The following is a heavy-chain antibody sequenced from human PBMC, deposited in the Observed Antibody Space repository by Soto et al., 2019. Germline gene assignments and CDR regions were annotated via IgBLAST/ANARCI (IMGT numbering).Heavy chain of an antibody. D-gene: IGHD2-15*01. V-gene: IGHV3-23*01. J-gene: IGHJ4*02. CDR1: GFTFSSSA. CDR2: ISGGGST. CDR3: AKQVVVVTTTNHFDY. Sequence: PGGSLRLSCAASGFTFSSSAMSWVLQAPGKGLEWVSAISGGGSTYYADSVKGRFTISRDNSKNTLYLQMNSLRAEDTAVYHCAKQVVVVTTTNHFDYWGQGTQVTVSS.